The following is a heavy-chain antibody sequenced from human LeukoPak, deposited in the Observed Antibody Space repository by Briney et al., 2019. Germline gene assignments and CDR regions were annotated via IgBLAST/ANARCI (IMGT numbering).Heavy chain of an antibody. CDR2: ISAYNGNT. Sequence: ASVKVSCKASGGTFSSYAISWVRQAPGQGLEWMGWISAYNGNTNYAQKLQGRVTMTTDTSTSTAYMKLRSLRSDDTAVYYCARDNDILTGYYGWFDPWGQGTLVTVSS. V-gene: IGHV1-18*01. J-gene: IGHJ5*02. D-gene: IGHD3-9*01. CDR1: GGTFSSYA. CDR3: ARDNDILTGYYGWFDP.